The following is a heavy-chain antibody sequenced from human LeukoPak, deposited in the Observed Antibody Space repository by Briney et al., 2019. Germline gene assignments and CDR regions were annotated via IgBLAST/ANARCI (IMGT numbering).Heavy chain of an antibody. Sequence: GGSLRLSCAASGFSFSSYHMNWVRQAPGKGLEWISSISIGGTYIYYADSVKGRFTISRNNAKNSLYLQMNSLRADDTAVYYCAKSRSSWSDDTFDIWGQGTMVTVSS. CDR2: ISIGGTYI. CDR3: AKSRSSWSDDTFDI. V-gene: IGHV3-21*01. D-gene: IGHD6-13*01. J-gene: IGHJ3*02. CDR1: GFSFSSYH.